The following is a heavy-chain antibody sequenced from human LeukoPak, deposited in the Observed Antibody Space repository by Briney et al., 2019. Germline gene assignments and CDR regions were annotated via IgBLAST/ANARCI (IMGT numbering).Heavy chain of an antibody. J-gene: IGHJ6*03. CDR2: ISSSSSTI. CDR3: ARAYVWGSYHMDV. D-gene: IGHD3-16*02. CDR1: GFTFSSYS. Sequence: GGSLRLSCAASGFTFSSYSMNWVRQAPGKGLEWVSYISSSSSTIYYADSVKGRFTISRDNAKNSLYLQMNSLRAEDTAVYYCARAYVWGSYHMDVWGKGTTVTVSS. V-gene: IGHV3-48*01.